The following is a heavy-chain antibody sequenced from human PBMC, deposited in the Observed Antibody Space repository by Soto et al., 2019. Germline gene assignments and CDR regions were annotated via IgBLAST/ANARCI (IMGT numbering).Heavy chain of an antibody. D-gene: IGHD3-10*01. J-gene: IGHJ4*02. CDR1: GCTFSSCA. Sequence: PGGSLRRSCAASGCTFSSCAMSWVRQAPGKGLEWVSGISDSGGSTYYADSVKGRFTSSRDNPKNTMYLQMNSLRSEDTAVYYCATGTDYYGSAPYYFDYWGQGTLVTVS. CDR3: ATGTDYYGSAPYYFDY. V-gene: IGHV3-23*01. CDR2: ISDSGGST.